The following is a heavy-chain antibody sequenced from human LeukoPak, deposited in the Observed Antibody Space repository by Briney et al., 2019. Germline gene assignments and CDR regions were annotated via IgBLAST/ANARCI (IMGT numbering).Heavy chain of an antibody. D-gene: IGHD6-19*01. CDR3: ARDSHPIAVAVH. Sequence: SETLSLTCTVSGYSISSGYYWGWIRQPPGKGLEWIGSIYHSGSTYYNPSLKSRVTISVDTSKNQFSLKLSSVTAADTAVYYCARDSHPIAVAVHWGQGTLVTVSS. V-gene: IGHV4-38-2*02. J-gene: IGHJ4*02. CDR2: IYHSGST. CDR1: GYSISSGYY.